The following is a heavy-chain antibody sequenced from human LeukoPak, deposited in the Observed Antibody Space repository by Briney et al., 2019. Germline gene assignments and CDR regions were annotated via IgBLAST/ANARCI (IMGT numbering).Heavy chain of an antibody. CDR3: ARRGSSWYYYYMGV. CDR1: GGSISSSSYY. D-gene: IGHD6-13*01. Sequence: TSETLSPTCTVSGGSISSSSYYWGWIRQPPGKGLEWIGSIYYSGSTYYNPSLKSRVTISVDTSKNQFSLKLSSVTAADTAVYYCARRGSSWYYYYMGVWGKGTTVTVSS. CDR2: IYYSGST. J-gene: IGHJ6*03. V-gene: IGHV4-39*01.